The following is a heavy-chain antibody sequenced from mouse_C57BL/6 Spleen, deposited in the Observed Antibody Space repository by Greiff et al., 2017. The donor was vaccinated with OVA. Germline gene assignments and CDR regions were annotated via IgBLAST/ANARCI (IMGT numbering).Heavy chain of an antibody. V-gene: IGHV1-69*01. J-gene: IGHJ3*01. CDR1: GYTFTSYW. CDR2: IDPSDSYT. CDR3: ARSDYGSSPAWFAY. D-gene: IGHD1-1*01. Sequence: QVQLQQPGAELVMPGASVELSCKASGYTFTSYWMHWVKQRPGQGLEWIGEIDPSDSYTNYNQKFKGKSTLTVDKSSSTAYMQLSSLTSEDSADYYCARSDYGSSPAWFAYWGQGTLVTVSA.